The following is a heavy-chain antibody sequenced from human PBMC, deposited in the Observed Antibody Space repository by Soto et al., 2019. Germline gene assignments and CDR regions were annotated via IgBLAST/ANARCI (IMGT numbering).Heavy chain of an antibody. Sequence: GASLRLSCAESGFTFSSYRMYCVRQAPGRGLEWVAVIWYDGSNKYYADSVKGRFTISRDNSKNTLYLQMNSLRAEYTAVYYCARDRFGDYFGNAPFTMDYWGQGT. J-gene: IGHJ4*02. V-gene: IGHV3-33*01. CDR2: IWYDGSNK. CDR3: ARDRFGDYFGNAPFTMDY. CDR1: GFTFSSYR. D-gene: IGHD4-17*01.